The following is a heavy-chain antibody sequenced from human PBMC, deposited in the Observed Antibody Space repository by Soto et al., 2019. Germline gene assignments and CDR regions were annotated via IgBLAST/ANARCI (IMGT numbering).Heavy chain of an antibody. J-gene: IGHJ5*01. V-gene: IGHV4-30-2*01. CDR2: IYHSGST. Sequence: SETLSLTXAVSGGSISSGGYSWSWIRQPPGKGLEWIGYIYHSGSTYYNPSLKSRVTISVDRSKNQFSMKLSSVTAADTAVYYCARGVLLWFGELFPWF. CDR3: ARGVLLWFGELFPWF. D-gene: IGHD3-10*01. CDR1: GGSISSGGYS.